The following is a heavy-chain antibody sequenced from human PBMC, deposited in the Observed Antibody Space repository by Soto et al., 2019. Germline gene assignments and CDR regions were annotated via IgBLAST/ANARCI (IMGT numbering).Heavy chain of an antibody. CDR1: GGSFSGYY. Sequence: SETLSLTCAVYGGSFSGYYWTWIRQPPGKGLEWIGEINHSGTINFNPSLKSRLTISLDTSKKPFSLKLSSVTDADTAAYYCARADRTPVDYYYYGMDVWGPGTTVTVSS. CDR2: INHSGTI. V-gene: IGHV4-34*01. J-gene: IGHJ6*02. CDR3: ARADRTPVDYYYYGMDV.